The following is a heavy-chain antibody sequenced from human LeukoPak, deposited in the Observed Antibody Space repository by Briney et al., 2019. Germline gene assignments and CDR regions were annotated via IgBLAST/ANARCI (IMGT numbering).Heavy chain of an antibody. V-gene: IGHV1-24*01. CDR1: GYTLTELS. CDR3: AKGIRESLRWLRIRYYYYMDV. Sequence: GASVKVSCKVSGYTLTELSMHWVRQAPGKGLEWMGGFDPEDGETIYAQKFQGRVTMTEDTSTDTAYMELSSLRSEDTAVYYCAKGIRESLRWLRIRYYYYMDVWGKGTTVTISS. D-gene: IGHD4-23*01. CDR2: FDPEDGET. J-gene: IGHJ6*03.